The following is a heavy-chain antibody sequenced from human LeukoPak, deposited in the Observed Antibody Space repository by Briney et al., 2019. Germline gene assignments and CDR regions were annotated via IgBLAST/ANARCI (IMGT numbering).Heavy chain of an antibody. J-gene: IGHJ4*02. CDR2: ISSSSSTI. V-gene: IGHV3-48*01. D-gene: IGHD3-10*01. CDR1: GFTFSSYS. Sequence: PGGSLRRYCAASGFTFSSYSMNWVRHAPGKGLEWVSYISSSSSTIYYAYPVKGRFTISSDNAKNSLYLQMNSLRAEDTAGYYCARDRGGEGGQGTLVTVSS. CDR3: ARDRGGE.